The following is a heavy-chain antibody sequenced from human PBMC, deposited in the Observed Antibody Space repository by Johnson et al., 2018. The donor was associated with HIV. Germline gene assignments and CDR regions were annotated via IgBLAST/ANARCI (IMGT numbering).Heavy chain of an antibody. CDR3: VRVAYYYDSSGYSAFDI. D-gene: IGHD3-22*01. V-gene: IGHV3-20*03. J-gene: IGHJ3*02. Sequence: WVSGINWNGGSTGYADSVKGRSTISRDNAKNALYLQMNSLRAEDTALYYCVRVAYYYDSSGYSAFDIWGQGTMVTVSS. CDR2: INWNGGST.